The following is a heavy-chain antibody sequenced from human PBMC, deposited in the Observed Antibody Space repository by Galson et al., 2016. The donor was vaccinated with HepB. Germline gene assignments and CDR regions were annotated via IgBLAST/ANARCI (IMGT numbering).Heavy chain of an antibody. CDR2: IIPILNLT. Sequence: SVKVSCKASGGTFSDYSVTWVRQAPGQGLEWMGKIIPILNLTNYPQKFQGRVTITADKSTHTSSMELTSLRSGDTAVYYCARGTGDQVGAKGYYFYMDGWGKGTTVIVSS. CDR3: ARGTGDQVGAKGYYFYMDG. D-gene: IGHD1-26*01. V-gene: IGHV1-69*04. J-gene: IGHJ6*03. CDR1: GGTFSDYS.